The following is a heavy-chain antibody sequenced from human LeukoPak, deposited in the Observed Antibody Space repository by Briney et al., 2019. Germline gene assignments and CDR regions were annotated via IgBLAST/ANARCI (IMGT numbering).Heavy chain of an antibody. CDR1: GFTFSSYS. V-gene: IGHV3-21*01. J-gene: IGHJ4*02. Sequence: PGGSLRLSCAASGFTFSSYSMNWVRQAPGKGLEWVSSISSSSSYIHYADSVRGRFTISRDNAKNSLFLQMNSLRGEDTAVYYCARCTTGKTFGSLREIKKSREIDYWGQGTLVTVSS. D-gene: IGHD1-1*01. CDR3: ARCTTGKTFGSLREIKKSREIDY. CDR2: ISSSSSYI.